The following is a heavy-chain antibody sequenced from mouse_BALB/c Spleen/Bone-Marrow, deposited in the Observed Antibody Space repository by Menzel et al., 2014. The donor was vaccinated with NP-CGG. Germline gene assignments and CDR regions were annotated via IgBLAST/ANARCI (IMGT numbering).Heavy chain of an antibody. CDR2: INPDSSTI. CDR1: GFDFSRYW. CDR3: ALLGYYGYFYV. Sequence: DVQLQESGGGLVQPGGSLKLSCAASGFDFSRYWMSWVRQAPGKGLEWIGEINPDSSTINYTPSLKDKFIISRDNAKNTLYLQVSKVRSEDTALYYCALLGYYGYFYVWGAGTTVTVSS. D-gene: IGHD2-2*01. V-gene: IGHV4-1*02. J-gene: IGHJ1*01.